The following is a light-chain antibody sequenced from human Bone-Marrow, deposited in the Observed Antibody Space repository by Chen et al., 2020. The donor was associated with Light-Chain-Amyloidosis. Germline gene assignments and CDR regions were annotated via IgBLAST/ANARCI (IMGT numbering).Light chain of an antibody. J-gene: IGKJ4*01. CDR2: STS. Sequence: EIVLEQSPATLSLSPGERATLSCRTSQSVSTYLAWYQQRRGQAPRLLIYSTSNRATGIPARFSGSGSVTDFTLTISSLEPEDFAVYYCQQRSTWPLTFGGGTKVEIK. CDR3: QQRSTWPLT. CDR1: QSVSTY. V-gene: IGKV3-11*01.